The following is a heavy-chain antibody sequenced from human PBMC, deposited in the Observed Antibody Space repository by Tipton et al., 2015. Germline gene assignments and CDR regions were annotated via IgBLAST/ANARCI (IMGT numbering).Heavy chain of an antibody. D-gene: IGHD3-10*01. V-gene: IGHV4-61*02. Sequence: GASIINDPYIWTWVRQPAGEALEWIGRISPRGTTDYHPSLKTRVSISLDTSKNQFSLKIKSVTAADTAVYFCARDRDDTEAFDVWGQGTLVTVSS. CDR1: GASIINDPYI. CDR3: ARDRDDTEAFDV. J-gene: IGHJ3*01. CDR2: ISPRGTT.